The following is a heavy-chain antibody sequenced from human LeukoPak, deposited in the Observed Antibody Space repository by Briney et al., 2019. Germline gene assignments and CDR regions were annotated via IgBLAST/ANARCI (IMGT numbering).Heavy chain of an antibody. J-gene: IGHJ6*04. CDR2: ISSSSSYI. V-gene: IGHV3-21*01. CDR1: GFTFSSYS. Sequence: GGSLRLSCAASGFTFSSYSMNWVRQAPGKWLEWVSSISSSSSYIYYADSVKGRFTISRDNAKTSLYLQMNSLRAEDTAVYYCARPPWGSGSFGYYYGMDVWGKGTTVTVSS. CDR3: ARPPWGSGSFGYYYGMDV. D-gene: IGHD3-10*01.